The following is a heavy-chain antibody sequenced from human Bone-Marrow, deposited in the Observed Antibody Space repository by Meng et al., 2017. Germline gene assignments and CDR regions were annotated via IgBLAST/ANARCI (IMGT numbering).Heavy chain of an antibody. Sequence: GGSLRLSCAASGFTFSSYAMSWVRQAPGKGLEWVSSISSSSSYIYYADSVKGRFTISRDNAKNSLYLQMNSLRAEDTAVYYCAAELGLTVVVPWGQGTLVTVSS. J-gene: IGHJ5*02. V-gene: IGHV3-21*04. CDR2: ISSSSSYI. D-gene: IGHD2-15*01. CDR3: AAELGLTVVVP. CDR1: GFTFSSYA.